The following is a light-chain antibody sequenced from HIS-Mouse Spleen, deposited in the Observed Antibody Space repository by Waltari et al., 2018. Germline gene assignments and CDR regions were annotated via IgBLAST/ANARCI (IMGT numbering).Light chain of an antibody. CDR2: KAS. V-gene: IGKV1-5*03. CDR1: QSISSW. Sequence: DIQMTQSPSTLSASVGDRVTITCRASQSISSWFAWYQQKPGKDPKLLIYKASSLESGVPSRFSGSGSGTEFTLTISSLQPDDFATYYCQQYNSYSPWTFGQGTKVEIK. CDR3: QQYNSYSPWT. J-gene: IGKJ1*01.